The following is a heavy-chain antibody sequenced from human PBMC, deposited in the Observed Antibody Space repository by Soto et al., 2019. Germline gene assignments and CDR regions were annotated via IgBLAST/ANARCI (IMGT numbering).Heavy chain of an antibody. D-gene: IGHD3-3*01. CDR2: ISGSGDRT. J-gene: IGHJ5*02. V-gene: IGHV3-23*01. CDR3: AKLRYYDFWSGENWFDP. Sequence: GGSLRLSCAASGFTFGTFAMSWVRQAPGKGLEWVSFISGSGDRTSYADPVKGRFTISRDTSENMLYLQMNSLRLEDTAIYYCAKLRYYDFWSGENWFDPWGQGNQVTVSS. CDR1: GFTFGTFA.